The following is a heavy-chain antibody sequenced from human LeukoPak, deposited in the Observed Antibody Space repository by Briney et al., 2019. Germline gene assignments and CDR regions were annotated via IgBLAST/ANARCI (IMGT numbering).Heavy chain of an antibody. CDR2: INHSGST. CDR3: ARGPYDFWSGYSGLYFDY. D-gene: IGHD3-3*01. CDR1: GGSFSGYY. V-gene: IGHV4-34*01. J-gene: IGHJ4*02. Sequence: PSETLPLTCAVYGGSFSGYYWSWIRQPPGKGLEWIGEINHSGSTNYNPSLKSRVTISVDTSKNQFSLKLSSVTAADTAVYYCARGPYDFWSGYSGLYFDYWGQGTLVTVSS.